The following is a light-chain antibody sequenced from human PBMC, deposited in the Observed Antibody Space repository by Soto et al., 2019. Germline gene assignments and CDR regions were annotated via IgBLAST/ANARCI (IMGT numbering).Light chain of an antibody. CDR1: SSDVGGYNY. Sequence: SALTQPPSASGSPGQSVTISCTGTSSDVGGYNYVSWYQQHPGKAPKVIIYDVSKRPSGVPDRFSGSKSGNTASLTVSGLQTEDDADYYCASHAGSSAVFGGGTKVTVL. V-gene: IGLV2-8*01. CDR3: ASHAGSSAV. J-gene: IGLJ2*01. CDR2: DVS.